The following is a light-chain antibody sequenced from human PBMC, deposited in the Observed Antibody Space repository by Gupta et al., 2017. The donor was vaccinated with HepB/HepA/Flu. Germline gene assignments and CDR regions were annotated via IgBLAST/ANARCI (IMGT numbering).Light chain of an antibody. Sequence: EIVLTQSPGTMSLSPGERATLSCRASQSVSSSYLAWYQQKPGQAPRLLIYGASSRANGIPDRFSGSGSGTDFTLTISRLEPEDFAVYYCQQYKSSRGTFGQGTXMEIK. CDR2: GAS. CDR1: QSVSSSY. J-gene: IGKJ2*01. V-gene: IGKV3-20*01. CDR3: QQYKSSRGT.